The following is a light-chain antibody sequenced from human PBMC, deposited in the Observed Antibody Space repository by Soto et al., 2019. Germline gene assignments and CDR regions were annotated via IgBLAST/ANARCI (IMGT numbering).Light chain of an antibody. CDR3: CSSICSSTYG. Sequence: QSALTQPASVSGSPGQSIAISCTGTSSDIGGYNYVSWYQQHPGKAPNLIIYDVNNRPSGVSDRFSGSKSGNTASLTISGLQAEDVADYYCCSSICSSTYGFGTGTKLTVL. J-gene: IGLJ1*01. V-gene: IGLV2-14*03. CDR1: SSDIGGYNY. CDR2: DVN.